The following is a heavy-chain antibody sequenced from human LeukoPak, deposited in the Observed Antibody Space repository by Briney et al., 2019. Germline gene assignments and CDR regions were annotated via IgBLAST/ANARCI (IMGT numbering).Heavy chain of an antibody. CDR2: ISYDGSNK. D-gene: IGHD2-2*02. J-gene: IGHJ4*02. Sequence: GSLRLSCAASGFTFSSYAMHWVRQAPGKGLEWVAVISYDGSNKYYADSVKGRFTISRDNSKNTLNLQMNSLRAEDTAVYYCARGCSSTSCYRVGTGFDYWGQGTLVTVSS. CDR1: GFTFSSYA. CDR3: ARGCSSTSCYRVGTGFDY. V-gene: IGHV3-30-3*01.